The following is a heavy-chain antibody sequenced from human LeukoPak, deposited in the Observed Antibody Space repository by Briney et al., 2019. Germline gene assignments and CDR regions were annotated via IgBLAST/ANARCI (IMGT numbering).Heavy chain of an antibody. CDR2: IIPILGIA. J-gene: IGHJ6*02. D-gene: IGHD2-2*01. V-gene: IGHV1-69*04. Sequence: ASVKFSCKASAGTFSSYTISWVRQAPGQGLEWMGRIIPILGIANYAQKFQGRVTITADKSTSTAYMELSSLRSEDTAVYYCARDYCSSTSCLYYGMDVWGQGATVTVSS. CDR1: AGTFSSYT. CDR3: ARDYCSSTSCLYYGMDV.